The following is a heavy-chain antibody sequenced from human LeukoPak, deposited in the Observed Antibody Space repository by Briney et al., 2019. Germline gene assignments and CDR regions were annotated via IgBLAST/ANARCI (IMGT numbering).Heavy chain of an antibody. CDR1: GGSISSYY. V-gene: IGHV4-59*01. J-gene: IGHJ6*02. D-gene: IGHD5-18*01. Sequence: SETLSLTCTVSGGSISSYYWSWIRQPPGKGLEWCGYIYYSGSTNYSPSLKSRVTITVDTSKNQFSLKLSSVTAADTAVYYCASSGYSYGFGYYYYYGMDVWGQGTTVTVSS. CDR2: IYYSGST. CDR3: ASSGYSYGFGYYYYYGMDV.